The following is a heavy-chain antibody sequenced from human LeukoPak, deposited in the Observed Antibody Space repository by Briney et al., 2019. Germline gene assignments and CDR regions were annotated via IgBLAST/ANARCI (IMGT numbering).Heavy chain of an antibody. CDR1: GFTFTNYA. V-gene: IGHV3-30-3*01. Sequence: PGGSLRLSCIASGFTFTNYAMHWVRQAPGKGLEWMASVSNDGPKQYYADSVKGRFTISRDNSKNTLYLQMNSLRAEDTAVYYCAKDTSEGYFDYWGQGTLVTVSS. CDR3: AKDTSEGYFDY. J-gene: IGHJ4*02. CDR2: VSNDGPKQ. D-gene: IGHD3-16*01.